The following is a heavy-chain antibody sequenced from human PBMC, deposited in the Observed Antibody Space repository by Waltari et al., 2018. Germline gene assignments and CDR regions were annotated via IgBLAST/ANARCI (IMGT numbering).Heavy chain of an antibody. J-gene: IGHJ3*02. D-gene: IGHD2-15*01. CDR2: ISYDGSSQ. V-gene: IGHV3-30-3*01. CDR3: ARAKGYCSGGSCYRDAFEI. Sequence: QVQLVESGGGVVQPGRSLRLSCAVSGFIFSNYPMHWFRQAPGKGLDWVAFISYDGSSQYYADYVKGRFTVSRDSPKNTLFLQMNSLRVEDTAVYYCARAKGYCSGGSCYRDAFEIWGQGTMVTVSS. CDR1: GFIFSNYP.